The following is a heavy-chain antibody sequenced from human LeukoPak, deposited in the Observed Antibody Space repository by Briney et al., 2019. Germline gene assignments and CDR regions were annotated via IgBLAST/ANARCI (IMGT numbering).Heavy chain of an antibody. Sequence: GASVKVSCKSSGYTFTSYAMNWVRQAPGQGLEWMGWINTNTGNPTYAQGFTGRFVFSLDTSVSTAYLQISSLKAEDTAVYYCARDPPGSSNVYYFDYWGQGTLVTVSS. CDR2: INTNTGNP. J-gene: IGHJ4*02. CDR1: GYTFTSYA. CDR3: ARDPPGSSNVYYFDY. D-gene: IGHD2-2*01. V-gene: IGHV7-4-1*02.